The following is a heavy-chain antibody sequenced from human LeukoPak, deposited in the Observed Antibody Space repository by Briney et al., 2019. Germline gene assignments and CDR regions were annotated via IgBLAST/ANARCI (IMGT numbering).Heavy chain of an antibody. V-gene: IGHV3-30-3*01. CDR3: AGEQWLVPRYFDY. Sequence: TGGSLRLSCAASGFTFSSYAMHWVRQAPGKRLEWVAVISYDGSNKYYADSVKGRFTISRDNSKNTLYLQMNSLRAEDAAVYYCAGEQWLVPRYFDYWGQGTLVTVSS. CDR2: ISYDGSNK. CDR1: GFTFSSYA. J-gene: IGHJ4*02. D-gene: IGHD6-19*01.